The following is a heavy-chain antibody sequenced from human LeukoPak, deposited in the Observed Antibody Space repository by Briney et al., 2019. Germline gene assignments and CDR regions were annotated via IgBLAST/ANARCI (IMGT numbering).Heavy chain of an antibody. D-gene: IGHD3-3*01. Sequence: GGSLRLSCAASGFTFSSYSMNWVRQASGKGLEWVSSISSSSSHIYYADSVKGRFTISRDNAKNSLYLQMNSLRAEDTAVYYCARDRAWNYFDYWGQGTLVTVSS. CDR2: ISSSSSHI. J-gene: IGHJ4*02. CDR1: GFTFSSYS. CDR3: ARDRAWNYFDY. V-gene: IGHV3-21*01.